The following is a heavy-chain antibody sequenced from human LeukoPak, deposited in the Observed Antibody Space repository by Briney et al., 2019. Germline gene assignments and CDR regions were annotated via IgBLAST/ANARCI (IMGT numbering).Heavy chain of an antibody. CDR3: ARDRRVEVTPYGMDV. Sequence: GASVKVSCKASGYTFTSYGISWVRQAPGQGLEWMGWISAYNGNTNYAQKLQGRVTMTTDTSTSTAYMELRSLRSDDTAVYYCARDRRVEVTPYGMDVWGQGTTVTVSS. CDR2: ISAYNGNT. D-gene: IGHD3-22*01. V-gene: IGHV1-18*01. J-gene: IGHJ6*02. CDR1: GYTFTSYG.